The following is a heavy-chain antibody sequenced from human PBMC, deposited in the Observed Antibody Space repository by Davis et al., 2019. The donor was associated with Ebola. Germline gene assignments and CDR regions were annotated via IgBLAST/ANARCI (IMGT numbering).Heavy chain of an antibody. CDR3: ARDPWAAHGDH. Sequence: ASVKVSCKASGYIFINSGISWVRQAPGQGLEWMGWISGYNGNTHYAQKLQGRVTMTTDTSTSTAYMELRSLRSDDTAVYYCARDPWAAHGDHWGQGTLVTVSS. V-gene: IGHV1-18*01. D-gene: IGHD6-13*01. J-gene: IGHJ4*02. CDR2: ISGYNGNT. CDR1: GYIFINSG.